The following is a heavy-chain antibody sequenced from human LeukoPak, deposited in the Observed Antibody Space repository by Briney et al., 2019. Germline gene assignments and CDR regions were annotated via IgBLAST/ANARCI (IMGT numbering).Heavy chain of an antibody. J-gene: IGHJ4*02. Sequence: GGSLRLSCAASGFAFTTYEMNWVRQAPGKGLEWVSYISPGGDTIYYADSVKGRFTISRDNAKNSVYLQMKSLRAEDTAVYYCARKTFGTVYFDYWGQGNLVTVSS. CDR2: ISPGGDTI. CDR3: ARKTFGTVYFDY. V-gene: IGHV3-48*03. D-gene: IGHD1-1*01. CDR1: GFAFTTYE.